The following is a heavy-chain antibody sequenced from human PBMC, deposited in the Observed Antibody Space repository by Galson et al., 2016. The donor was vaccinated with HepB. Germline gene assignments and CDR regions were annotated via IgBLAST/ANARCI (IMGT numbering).Heavy chain of an antibody. D-gene: IGHD3-22*01. V-gene: IGHV4-31*03. J-gene: IGHJ5*02. Sequence: TLSLTCTVSGGSITSGAYYWTWIRQHPGKGLEWIGLIYSNGNTHYNASLKSRLTISVDTSQNQFSLKLISVTAADTAVYYCARQVYDSTGYYYPWGQGTLVTVSS. CDR1: GGSITSGAYY. CDR2: IYSNGNT. CDR3: ARQVYDSTGYYYP.